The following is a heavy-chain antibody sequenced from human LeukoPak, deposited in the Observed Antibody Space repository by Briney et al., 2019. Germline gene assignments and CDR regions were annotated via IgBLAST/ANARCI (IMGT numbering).Heavy chain of an antibody. V-gene: IGHV4-34*01. CDR2: INHRGRT. Sequence: PSETLSLTCAVYGGSFSSYSWTWIRQPPGKGLEWIGEINHRGRTNYNPSLKSRLTMSVDTSKKQFSLKLTSVMAADTAVYYCRQDDGSVPVDYWGQGTLVTVSS. CDR3: RQDDGSVPVDY. D-gene: IGHD3-22*01. J-gene: IGHJ4*02. CDR1: GGSFSSYS.